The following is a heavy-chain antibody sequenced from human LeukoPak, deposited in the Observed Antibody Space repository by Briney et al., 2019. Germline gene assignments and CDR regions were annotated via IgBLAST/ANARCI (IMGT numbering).Heavy chain of an antibody. CDR2: IIPMFGSA. Sequence: ASVTVSCKASGGTFSSYPISWVRQAPGQGLEWMGGIIPMFGSANYAQKFQGRVTITADESTSTAYMELSSLRSEDTAVYYCARLESGSYLGFDYWGQGTLVTVSS. J-gene: IGHJ4*02. CDR1: GGTFSSYP. CDR3: ARLESGSYLGFDY. V-gene: IGHV1-69*13. D-gene: IGHD1-26*01.